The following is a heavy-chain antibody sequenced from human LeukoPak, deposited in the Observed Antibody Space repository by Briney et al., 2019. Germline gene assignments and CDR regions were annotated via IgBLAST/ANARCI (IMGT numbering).Heavy chain of an antibody. CDR1: GYTFTSYD. J-gene: IGHJ6*02. V-gene: IGHV1-8*01. D-gene: IGHD3-3*01. CDR2: MNPNSGNT. Sequence: ASVKVSCKASGYTFTSYDINWVRQGTGQGLEWMGWMNPNSGNTGYAQKFQGRVTMTRNTSISTAYMELSRLRSDDTAVYYCARGGYDFWSGYFLGKNYYGMDVWGQGTTVTVSS. CDR3: ARGGYDFWSGYFLGKNYYGMDV.